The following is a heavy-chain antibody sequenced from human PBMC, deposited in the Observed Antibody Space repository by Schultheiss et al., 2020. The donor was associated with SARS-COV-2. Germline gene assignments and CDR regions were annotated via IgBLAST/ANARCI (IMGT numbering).Heavy chain of an antibody. CDR3: ARADQDGYGDYVGYYYYGMDV. D-gene: IGHD4-17*01. J-gene: IGHJ6*02. CDR2: ISAYNGNT. CDR1: GFTFSSYD. V-gene: IGHV1-18*01. Sequence: GESLKISCAASGFTFSSYDMHWVRQAPGQGLEWMGWISAYNGNTNYAQKLQGRVTMTTDTSTSTAYMELRSLRSDDTAVYYCARADQDGYGDYVGYYYYGMDVWGQGTTVTVSS.